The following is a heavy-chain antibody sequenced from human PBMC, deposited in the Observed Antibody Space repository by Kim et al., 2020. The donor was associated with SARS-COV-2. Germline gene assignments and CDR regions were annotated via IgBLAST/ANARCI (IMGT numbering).Heavy chain of an antibody. J-gene: IGHJ4*02. Sequence: NYAQKFQGRVTITADESTSTAYMELSSLRSEDTAVYYCAGVNRQHHFDYWGQGTLVTVSS. CDR3: AGVNRQHHFDY. D-gene: IGHD6-13*01. V-gene: IGHV1-69*01.